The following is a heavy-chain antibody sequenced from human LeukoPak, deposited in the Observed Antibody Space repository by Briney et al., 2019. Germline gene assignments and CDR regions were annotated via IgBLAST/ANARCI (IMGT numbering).Heavy chain of an antibody. CDR1: GDSISSGSNY. J-gene: IGHJ6*03. D-gene: IGHD2-2*01. CDR2: IYTSGST. Sequence: SETLSLTCTVSGDSISSGSNYWSWIRQPAGKGLEWIGRIYTSGSTNYNPSLKSRVTISVDTSKNQFSLKLSSVTAADTAVYYCARCDSSSPLYYYYMDVWGKGTTVTISS. V-gene: IGHV4-61*02. CDR3: ARCDSSSPLYYYYMDV.